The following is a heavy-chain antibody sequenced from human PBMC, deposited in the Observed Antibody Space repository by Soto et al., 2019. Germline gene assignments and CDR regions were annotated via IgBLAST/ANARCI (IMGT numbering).Heavy chain of an antibody. CDR2: INHSGST. V-gene: IGHV4-34*01. CDR3: ARGVSIAARLYYYYDYMDV. D-gene: IGHD6-6*01. Sequence: QVQLQQWGAGLLKPSETLSLTCAVYGGSFSGYYWSWIRQPPGKGLEWIGEINHSGSTNYNPSLKSRVTISVDTSTNQFSLKLSSVTAADTAVYYCARGVSIAARLYYYYDYMDVWGKGTTVTVSS. CDR1: GGSFSGYY. J-gene: IGHJ6*03.